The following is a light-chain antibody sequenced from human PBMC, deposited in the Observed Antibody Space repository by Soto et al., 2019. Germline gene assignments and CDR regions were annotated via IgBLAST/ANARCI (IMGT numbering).Light chain of an antibody. V-gene: IGKV3-20*01. CDR1: QTLRRTY. Sequence: EIVLMQSPGTLSLSPGERATLSCRASQTLRRTYIAWYQQQPGQAPRVLIYGASKRATGIPDRFSGSGSGTDCSLTISRLEPEDFAVYYCHQYDNAPQTYGQGTKVEIK. CDR2: GAS. CDR3: HQYDNAPQT. J-gene: IGKJ2*01.